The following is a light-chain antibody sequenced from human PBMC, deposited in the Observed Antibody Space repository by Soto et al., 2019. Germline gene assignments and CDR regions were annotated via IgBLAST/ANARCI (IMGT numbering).Light chain of an antibody. CDR2: GAS. CDR1: QSVGSY. J-gene: IGKJ2*01. CDR3: QQYNTWPPRYT. Sequence: EIVMTQSPATLSVSPGGRATLSCRASQSVGSYLAWYQQRPGQPPRLLIYGASTRATGIPARFSGSGSGTEFSLTISSLRSEDFAVYYCQQYNTWPPRYTFGQGTKLEIK. V-gene: IGKV3-15*01.